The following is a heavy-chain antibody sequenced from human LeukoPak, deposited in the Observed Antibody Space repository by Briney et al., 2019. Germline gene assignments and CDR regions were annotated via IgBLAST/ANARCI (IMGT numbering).Heavy chain of an antibody. CDR2: IIPIFGTA. V-gene: IGHV1-69*13. CDR3: ATTRRVGATRSDY. CDR1: GGTFSIYA. Sequence: SVTVSFKASGGTFSIYAISWVRQAPGQGHEWMGGIIPIFGTANYAQKFQGRVTITADESTSTAYMELSSLRSEDTAVYYCATTRRVGATRSDYWGQGTLVTVSS. J-gene: IGHJ4*02. D-gene: IGHD1-26*01.